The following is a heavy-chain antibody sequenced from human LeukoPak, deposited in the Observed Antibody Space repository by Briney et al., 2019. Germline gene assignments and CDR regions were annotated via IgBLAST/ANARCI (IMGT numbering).Heavy chain of an antibody. D-gene: IGHD1-26*01. CDR1: GFTVSSNY. CDR3: AKMKGHPLPKYYMDV. CDR2: ISGTGDNT. Sequence: GGSLRLSCAASGFTVSSNYMSWVRRTPGKGLEWVSGISGTGDNTLYADSVKGRFTISRDNSKNTLYLEMNSLRAEDTAIYYCAKMKGHPLPKYYMDVWGQGTTVTVSS. V-gene: IGHV3-23*01. J-gene: IGHJ6*01.